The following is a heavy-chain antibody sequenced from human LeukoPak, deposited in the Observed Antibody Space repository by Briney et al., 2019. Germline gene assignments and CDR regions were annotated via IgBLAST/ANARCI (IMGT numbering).Heavy chain of an antibody. Sequence: SETLSLTCTVSGGSISSGDYYWSWIRQPPGRGLEWIGKINHGGRTNYKPSLKSRVTISVDTSKNQFSLKLSSVTAADAAVYYCARVLLLRFGELTAPDASDVWGQGTLVTVSS. CDR2: INHGGRT. CDR1: GGSISSGDYY. CDR3: ARVLLLRFGELTAPDASDV. V-gene: IGHV4-39*07. J-gene: IGHJ3*01. D-gene: IGHD3-10*01.